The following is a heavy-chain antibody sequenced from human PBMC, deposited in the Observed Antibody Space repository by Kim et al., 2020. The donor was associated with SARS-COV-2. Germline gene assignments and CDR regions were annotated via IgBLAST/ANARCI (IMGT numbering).Heavy chain of an antibody. CDR3: ARPRMRIQLWLPRDRGMDV. Sequence: GGSLRLSCAASGFTFSSYEMNWVRQAPGKGLEWVSYISSSGSTIYYADSVKGRFTISRDNAKNSLYLQMNSLRAEDTAVYYCARPRMRIQLWLPRDRGMDVWGQGTTVTVSS. D-gene: IGHD5-18*01. CDR2: ISSSGSTI. V-gene: IGHV3-48*03. CDR1: GFTFSSYE. J-gene: IGHJ6*02.